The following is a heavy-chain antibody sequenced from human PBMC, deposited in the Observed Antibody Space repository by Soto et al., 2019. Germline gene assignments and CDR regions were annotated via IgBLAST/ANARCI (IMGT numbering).Heavy chain of an antibody. D-gene: IGHD6-19*01. CDR3: ARDTSGIAMPGDDAFDI. V-gene: IGHV3-66*01. CDR2: IYTGGST. J-gene: IGHJ3*02. CDR1: GFTVSSNY. Sequence: GGSLRLSCAASGFTVSSNYMSWVRQAPGKGLEWVSVIYTGGSTFYADSVKGRFTISRDNTKNTLFLQMNSLRAEDTAVYYCARDTSGIAMPGDDAFDIWGQGTMVTVSS.